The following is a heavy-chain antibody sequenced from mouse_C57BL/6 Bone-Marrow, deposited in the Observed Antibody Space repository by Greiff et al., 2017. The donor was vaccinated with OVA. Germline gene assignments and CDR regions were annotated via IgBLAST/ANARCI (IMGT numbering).Heavy chain of an antibody. V-gene: IGHV10-1*01. CDR2: IRSKSNNYAT. CDR1: GFSFNTYA. Sequence: EVKLMESGGGLVQPKGSLKLSCAASGFSFNTYAMNWVRQAPGKGLEWVARIRSKSNNYATYYADSVKDRFTISRDDSESMLYLQMNNLKTQDTAMYYCVRRGGVPSLYWYFDVWGTGTTVTVSS. CDR3: VRRGGVPSLYWYFDV. J-gene: IGHJ1*03. D-gene: IGHD5-1*01.